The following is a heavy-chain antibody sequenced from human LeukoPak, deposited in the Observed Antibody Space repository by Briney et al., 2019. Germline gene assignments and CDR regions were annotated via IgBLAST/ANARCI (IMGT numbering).Heavy chain of an antibody. J-gene: IGHJ5*02. CDR1: GGSFSGYY. V-gene: IGHV4-34*01. D-gene: IGHD5-18*01. Sequence: SETLSLTCAVYGGSFSGYYWSWIRQPPGKGLEWIGEINHSGSTNYNPSLKSRVTISVDTSKNQFSLKLSSVTAADTAVYYCAVRGYAQVDGWFDPWGQGTLVTVSS. CDR3: AVRGYAQVDGWFDP. CDR2: INHSGST.